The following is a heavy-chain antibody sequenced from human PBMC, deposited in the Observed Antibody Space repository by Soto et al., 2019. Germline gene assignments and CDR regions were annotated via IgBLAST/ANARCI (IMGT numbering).Heavy chain of an antibody. CDR1: GFAFSSYG. D-gene: IGHD3-9*01. Sequence: GGSLRLSCAASGFAFSSYGMHWVRQAPGKGLEWVAVISYDGSNKYYADSVKGRFTISRDNSKNTLYLQMNSLRAEDTAVYYCAKDLLRYFDWPRNPVDYWGQGTLVTVSS. J-gene: IGHJ4*02. CDR2: ISYDGSNK. V-gene: IGHV3-30*18. CDR3: AKDLLRYFDWPRNPVDY.